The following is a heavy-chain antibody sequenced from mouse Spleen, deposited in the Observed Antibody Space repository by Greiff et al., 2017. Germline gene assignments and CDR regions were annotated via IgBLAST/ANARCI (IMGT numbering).Heavy chain of an antibody. CDR2: IWSGGST. D-gene: IGHD1-3*01. CDR3: ASSKDYYFDY. V-gene: IGHV2-2*01. J-gene: IGHJ2*01. Sequence: VQLQQSGPGLVQPSQSLSITCTVSGFSLTSYGVHWVRQSPGKGLEWLGVIWSGGSTDYNAAFISRLSISKDNSKSQVFFKMNSLQADDTAIYYCASSKDYYFDYWGQGTTLTVSS. CDR1: GFSLTSYG.